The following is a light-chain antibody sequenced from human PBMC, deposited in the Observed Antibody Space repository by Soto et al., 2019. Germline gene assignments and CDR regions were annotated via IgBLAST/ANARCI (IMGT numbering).Light chain of an antibody. CDR3: QSYDSRHVV. Sequence: QSALTQPPSVSGAPGQRVTISCTGNSSNIGAGYGVHWYQEVPGTAPKLLIYGNTNRPSGVPDRFSGSKSGTSASLAITGLQAEDEADYYCQSYDSRHVVFGGGTKVTVL. CDR1: SSNIGAGYG. V-gene: IGLV1-40*01. CDR2: GNT. J-gene: IGLJ2*01.